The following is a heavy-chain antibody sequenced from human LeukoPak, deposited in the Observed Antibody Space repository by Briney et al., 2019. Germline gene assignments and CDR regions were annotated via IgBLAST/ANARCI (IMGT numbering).Heavy chain of an antibody. CDR1: GGSISSDY. J-gene: IGHJ3*01. CDR2: IYYSGRT. D-gene: IGHD1-1*01. CDR3: ARHGTNWADDAFDV. V-gene: IGHV4-59*08. Sequence: PSETLSLTCTVSGGSISSDYWTWIRQPPGKRLEWIGYIYYSGRTNYYPSLTSRVTISVDTSKNQFFLKLNSMTAADTAVYYCARHGTNWADDAFDVWGQGTMVTVSS.